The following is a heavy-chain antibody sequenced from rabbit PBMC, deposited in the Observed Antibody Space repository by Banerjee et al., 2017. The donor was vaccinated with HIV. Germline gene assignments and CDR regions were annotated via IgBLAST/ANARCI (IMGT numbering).Heavy chain of an antibody. CDR1: GFDFSSSYY. CDR2: IYAGSSGST. Sequence: QEQLVETGGGLVQPGGSLTLSCKASGFDFSSSYYMCWVRQAPGKGLEWIACIYAGSSGSTYYASWAKGRFTISKTSSTTVTLQMTSLTAADTATYFCARSSSGYYMPRYYFNLWGPGTLVTVS. D-gene: IGHD1-1*01. CDR3: ARSSSGYYMPRYYFNL. V-gene: IGHV1S45*01. J-gene: IGHJ4*01.